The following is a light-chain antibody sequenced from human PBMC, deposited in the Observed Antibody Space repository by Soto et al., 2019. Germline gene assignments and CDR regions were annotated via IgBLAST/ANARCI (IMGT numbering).Light chain of an antibody. V-gene: IGLV1-44*01. J-gene: IGLJ2*01. Sequence: QSVLTQPPSASGTPGQRASISCSGARSDIAVNSVDWYPQLPGTAPKVLIYANNQRPSGVPDRFSGSKSGTSASLAINGLQSDDEAHYFCAAWDDSLNGLVFGGGTKVTVL. CDR2: ANN. CDR3: AAWDDSLNGLV. CDR1: RSDIAVNS.